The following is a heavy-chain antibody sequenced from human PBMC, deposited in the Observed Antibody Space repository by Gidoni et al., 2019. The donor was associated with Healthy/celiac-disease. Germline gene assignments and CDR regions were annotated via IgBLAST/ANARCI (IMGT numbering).Heavy chain of an antibody. V-gene: IGHV3-30*01. CDR3: ARELEGYCTNGVCAYFDY. CDR1: GFTFSSSA. Sequence: QVQLVESGGGVAPPRRSLRLSCAASGFTFSSSAMPWVRQAPGKGLEWVPVISYDGSNKYYADSVKGRFTISRDNSKNTLYLQMNSLRAEDTAVYYCARELEGYCTNGVCAYFDYWGQGTLVTVSS. CDR2: ISYDGSNK. J-gene: IGHJ4*02. D-gene: IGHD2-8*01.